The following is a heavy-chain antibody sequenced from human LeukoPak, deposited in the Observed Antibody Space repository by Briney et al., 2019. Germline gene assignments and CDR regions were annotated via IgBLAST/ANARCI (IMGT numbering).Heavy chain of an antibody. D-gene: IGHD6-6*01. V-gene: IGHV3-7*01. CDR1: GFTFSSYW. Sequence: GGSLRLSCAASGFTFSSYWMTWVRQAPGKGLVWVANIKQDGSEKYYVDSVKGRFTISRDNAKSSLYLQMNSLRAEDTAVYYCARDPSLAARPYWYFDLWGRGTLVTVSS. CDR3: ARDPSLAARPYWYFDL. J-gene: IGHJ2*01. CDR2: IKQDGSEK.